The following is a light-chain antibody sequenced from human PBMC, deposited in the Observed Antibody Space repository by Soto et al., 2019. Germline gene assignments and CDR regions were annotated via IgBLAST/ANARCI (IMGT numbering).Light chain of an antibody. J-gene: IGLJ1*01. CDR1: SSDVGGYNY. V-gene: IGLV2-14*01. CDR2: EVS. CDR3: NSYTSKSTGV. Sequence: QSALTQPASVSGSPGKSIPISCTGPSSDVGGYNYVSWYQQHPGKAPKLIIYEVSNRPSGVSNRFSGSKSGNTASLTISGLQAEDEADYYCNSYTSKSTGVFGTGTKVTVL.